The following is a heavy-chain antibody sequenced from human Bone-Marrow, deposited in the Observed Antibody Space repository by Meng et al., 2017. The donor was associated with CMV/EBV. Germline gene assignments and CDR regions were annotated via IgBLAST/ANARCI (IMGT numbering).Heavy chain of an antibody. Sequence: ASVKVSCKASGYTFTSYYMHWVRQAPGQGLEWMGIINPSGGSTSYAQKFQGRVTMTRDTSTSTVYMELSSLRSEDTAVYYCARGLPKLAARARYENYYYGMDVWGQGTTVTVSS. D-gene: IGHD6-6*01. J-gene: IGHJ6*02. CDR3: ARGLPKLAARARYENYYYGMDV. CDR2: INPSGGST. V-gene: IGHV1-46*01. CDR1: GYTFTSYY.